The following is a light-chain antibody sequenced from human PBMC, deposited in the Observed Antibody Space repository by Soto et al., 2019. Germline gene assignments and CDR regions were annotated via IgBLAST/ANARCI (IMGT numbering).Light chain of an antibody. Sequence: QSALTQPASVSGSPGQSITISCTGTSSDVGGYNYVSWYQHHPGKAPKLMIYEVTNRPSGFSNRFSGSKSGNTASLTISGLQAEDEADYYCSSYTSSSTYVFGTGTQLTVL. CDR2: EVT. V-gene: IGLV2-14*01. CDR3: SSYTSSSTYV. J-gene: IGLJ1*01. CDR1: SSDVGGYNY.